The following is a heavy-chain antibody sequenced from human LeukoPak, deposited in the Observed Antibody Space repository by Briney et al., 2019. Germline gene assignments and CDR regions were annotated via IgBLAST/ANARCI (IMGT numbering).Heavy chain of an antibody. CDR2: IRNKANSYAT. Sequence: GGSLRLSCAASGFTFSGSAMHWVRQASGKGLEWVGRIRNKANSYATAYVASVKGRFTISRDDSKNTAYLQMNGLKTEDTAVYYCTRARVDSSSGYCDYWGQGTLVTVSS. J-gene: IGHJ4*02. CDR1: GFTFSGSA. D-gene: IGHD6-6*01. V-gene: IGHV3-73*01. CDR3: TRARVDSSSGYCDY.